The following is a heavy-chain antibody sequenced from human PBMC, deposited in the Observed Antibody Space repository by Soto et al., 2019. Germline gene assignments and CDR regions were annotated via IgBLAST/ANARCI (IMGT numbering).Heavy chain of an antibody. CDR1: GFTFSSYA. V-gene: IGHV3-30-3*01. J-gene: IGHJ4*02. D-gene: IGHD3-22*01. CDR3: IGITMSY. Sequence: GGSLRLSCAASGFTFSSYAMHWVRQAPGKGLEWVAVISYDGSNKYYADSVKGRFTISRDNSKNTLYLQMNSLRAEDTAVYYCIGITMSYWGQGTLVTVSS. CDR2: ISYDGSNK.